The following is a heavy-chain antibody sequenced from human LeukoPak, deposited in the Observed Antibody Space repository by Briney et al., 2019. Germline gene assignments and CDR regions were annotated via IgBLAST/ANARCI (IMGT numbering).Heavy chain of an antibody. V-gene: IGHV3-20*04. J-gene: IGHJ4*02. Sequence: GGSLRLSCAASGFTFDDYGMDWVRQAPGKGLEWVSGINWNGGSTGYVDSVKGRFTISRDNAKKSLYLQMNSLRAEDTAFYYCAREGVTGDYLDYWGQGTLVTVSS. CDR3: AREGVTGDYLDY. CDR2: INWNGGST. CDR1: GFTFDDYG. D-gene: IGHD2-21*02.